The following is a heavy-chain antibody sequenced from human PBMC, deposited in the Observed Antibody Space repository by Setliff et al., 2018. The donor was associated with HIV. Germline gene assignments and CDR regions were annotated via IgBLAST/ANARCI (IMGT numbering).Heavy chain of an antibody. D-gene: IGHD1-1*01. CDR2: IYYSGST. J-gene: IGHJ5*02. CDR1: GGSISSGRYY. V-gene: IGHV4-61*01. Sequence: SETLSLTCTVSGGSISSGRYYWSWIRQPPGKGLEWIGYIYYSGSTNYNPSLKSRVTISVDTSKNQFSLKLSSVTAADTAVYYCARALNWRNWFDPWGQGTLVTVSS. CDR3: ARALNWRNWFDP.